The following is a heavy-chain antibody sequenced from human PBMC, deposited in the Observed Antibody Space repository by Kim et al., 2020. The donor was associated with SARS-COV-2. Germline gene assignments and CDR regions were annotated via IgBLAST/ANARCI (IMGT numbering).Heavy chain of an antibody. Sequence: SETLSLTCTVSGGSISSYYWSWIRQPPGKGLEWIGNIYYSGSTNYNPSLKSRVTISVDTSKNQFSLKLSSVTAADTAVYYCSRHEAGGSSSWTYWGQGTL. CDR2: IYYSGST. CDR3: SRHEAGGSSSWTY. V-gene: IGHV4-59*08. D-gene: IGHD6-13*01. J-gene: IGHJ4*02. CDR1: GGSISSYY.